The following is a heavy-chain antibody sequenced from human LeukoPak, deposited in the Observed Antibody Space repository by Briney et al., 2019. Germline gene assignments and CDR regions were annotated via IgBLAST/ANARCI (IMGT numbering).Heavy chain of an antibody. CDR3: GNHCSGGICPEN. J-gene: IGHJ4*02. CDR1: GFRFTSYW. V-gene: IGHV3-7*01. Sequence: GGSLRLSCAASGFRFTSYWMTWVRQAPGKGLEWVGNIGQDGSVKTYADSVKGRFTISRDNAKNSVFLKMNSLRAEDTAFYYCGNHCSGGICPENWGRGTLVTVSS. CDR2: IGQDGSVK. D-gene: IGHD2-15*01.